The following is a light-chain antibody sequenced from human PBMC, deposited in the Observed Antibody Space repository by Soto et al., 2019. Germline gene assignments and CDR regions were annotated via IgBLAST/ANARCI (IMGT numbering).Light chain of an antibody. CDR2: DVS. J-gene: IGLJ1*01. CDR1: SSDVGGYNY. CDR3: GSYASSSTLYV. Sequence: QSALTQPASVSGSPGQSITISCTGTSSDVGGYNYVSWYQQHSGKAPKLMIYDVSNRPSGVSNRFSGSKSGNTASLTISGLQAEDEADYYCGSYASSSTLYVFGTGTNVTV. V-gene: IGLV2-14*01.